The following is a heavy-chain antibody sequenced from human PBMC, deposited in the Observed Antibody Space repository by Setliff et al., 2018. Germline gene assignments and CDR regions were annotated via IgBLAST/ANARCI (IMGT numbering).Heavy chain of an antibody. CDR2: MNPNTGTA. CDR1: GYTFIDYD. J-gene: IGHJ4*02. CDR3: ARINFYVSSGYYYAPEL. Sequence: GASVKVSCKASGYTFIDYDINWVRQAPGQGLEWMGWMNPNTGTADYAHKFQGRVTITRDTSITTAYMELRSLRADDTAVYYCARINFYVSSGYYYAPELWGQGTTVTVSS. V-gene: IGHV1-8*03. D-gene: IGHD3-22*01.